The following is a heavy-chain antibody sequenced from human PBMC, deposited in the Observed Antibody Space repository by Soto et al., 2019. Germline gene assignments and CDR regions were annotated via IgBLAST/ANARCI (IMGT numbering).Heavy chain of an antibody. V-gene: IGHV1-69*12. CDR1: GGTFSNYA. CDR2: IVPIFGTT. CDR3: ARVDALAGIYNYHGLDF. J-gene: IGHJ6*02. Sequence: QVQLVQSGAEVTKPGSSVKVSCKASGGTFSNYAISWVRQAPGQGLEWMGGIVPIFGTTNYAQKFQGRVTIIADDSTTTAYLELSRLRSEDTAMYYCARVDALAGIYNYHGLDFWGQGTAVRVSS. D-gene: IGHD6-19*01.